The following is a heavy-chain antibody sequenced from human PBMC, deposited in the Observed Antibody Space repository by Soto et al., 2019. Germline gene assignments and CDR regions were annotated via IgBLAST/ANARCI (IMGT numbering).Heavy chain of an antibody. CDR1: GGSFRGYY. D-gene: IGHD4-17*01. CDR3: ARGLGLRGGPRYNWFDP. Sequence: PSETLSLTCAVYGGSFRGYYWGWIRQPPGKGLEWIGEINHSGSTNYNPSLKSRVTISVDTSKNQFSLKLSSVTAADTAVYYCARGLGLRGGPRYNWFDPWGQGTLVTVSS. J-gene: IGHJ5*02. V-gene: IGHV4-34*01. CDR2: INHSGST.